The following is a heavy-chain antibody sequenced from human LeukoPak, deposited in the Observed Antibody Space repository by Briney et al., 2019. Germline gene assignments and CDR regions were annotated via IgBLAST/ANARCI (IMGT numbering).Heavy chain of an antibody. Sequence: GASVKVSCKASGYTFTGYYMHWVRQAPGQGLEWMGWINPNSGGTNYAQKFQGRVTMTRDTSISTAYMELSRLRSDDTAVYYCAREDCSSTSCYESGWFDPWGQGTLVTVSS. CDR3: AREDCSSTSCYESGWFDP. J-gene: IGHJ5*02. V-gene: IGHV1-2*02. D-gene: IGHD2-2*01. CDR2: INPNSGGT. CDR1: GYTFTGYY.